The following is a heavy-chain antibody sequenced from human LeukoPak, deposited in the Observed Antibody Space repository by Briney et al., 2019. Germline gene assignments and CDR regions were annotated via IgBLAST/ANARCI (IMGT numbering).Heavy chain of an antibody. CDR2: IKPDGSGK. CDR1: GFTFGSYS. Sequence: PGGSLRLSCAASGFTFGSYSMNWVRQAPGKGLEWVANIKPDGSGKFYVDSVKGRFTISRDNARDSLFLQMNNLRAEDTAVYYCVKGMAVDSWGQGSLVTVSS. J-gene: IGHJ4*02. CDR3: VKGMAVDS. D-gene: IGHD5-24*01. V-gene: IGHV3-7*01.